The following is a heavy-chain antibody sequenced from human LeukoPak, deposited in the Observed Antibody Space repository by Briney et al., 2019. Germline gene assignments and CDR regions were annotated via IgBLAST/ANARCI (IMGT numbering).Heavy chain of an antibody. J-gene: IGHJ4*02. CDR1: GFTFSSYA. Sequence: GGSPRLSCAASGFTFSSYAMYWVRQAPGMGLEWVSIISDSGGSTQYADSVKGRFTISRDNSKNTLYLQMNSLRTEDTAVYHCAKDIAGSSGWNHFDYWGQGTLVTVSP. D-gene: IGHD6-19*01. CDR3: AKDIAGSSGWNHFDY. V-gene: IGHV3-23*01. CDR2: ISDSGGST.